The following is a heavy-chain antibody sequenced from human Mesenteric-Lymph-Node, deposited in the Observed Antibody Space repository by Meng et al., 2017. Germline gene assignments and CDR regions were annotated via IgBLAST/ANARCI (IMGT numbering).Heavy chain of an antibody. CDR3: ARVRIAGAGREGFGMDV. J-gene: IGHJ6*02. D-gene: IGHD6-13*01. CDR2: ITPDSGDT. V-gene: IGHV1-2*06. Sequence: SVTVSCQASVYTFTDFFIHWLRQAPGQGLEWMGRITPDSGDTHYPQMYQDRVTMTRDTSMSTAYMDLSSLRSDDTAVYYCARVRIAGAGREGFGMDVWGQGTTVTVSS. CDR1: VYTFTDFF.